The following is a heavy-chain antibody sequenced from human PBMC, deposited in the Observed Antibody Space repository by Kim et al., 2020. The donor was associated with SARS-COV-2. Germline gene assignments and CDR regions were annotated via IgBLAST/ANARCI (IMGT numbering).Heavy chain of an antibody. Sequence: YYNPYLKSRVTISVDTSKNQFSLKLSAVTAADTAVYYCARVDLDSNWFDPWGQGTLVTVSS. J-gene: IGHJ5*02. CDR3: ARVDLDSNWFDP. D-gene: IGHD5-12*01. V-gene: IGHV4-39*01.